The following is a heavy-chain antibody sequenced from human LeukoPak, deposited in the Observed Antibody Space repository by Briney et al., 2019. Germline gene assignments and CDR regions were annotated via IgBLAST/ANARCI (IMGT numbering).Heavy chain of an antibody. V-gene: IGHV1-2*04. CDR1: GYTFTGYY. Sequence: ASVKVSCKASGYTFTGYYMHWVRQAPGQGLEWMGWINPNSGGTNYAQKFQGWVTMTRDTSISTAYMELSRLRSDDTAVYYCARDFQPLGVPLYYLDYWGQETLVTVSS. CDR3: ARDFQPLGVPLYYLDY. J-gene: IGHJ4*02. D-gene: IGHD3-16*01. CDR2: INPNSGGT.